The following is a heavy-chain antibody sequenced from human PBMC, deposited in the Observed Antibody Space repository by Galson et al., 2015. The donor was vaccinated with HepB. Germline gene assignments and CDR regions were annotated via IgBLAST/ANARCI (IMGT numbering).Heavy chain of an antibody. V-gene: IGHV3-20*04. Sequence: SLRLSCAASGFNFEDYGMSWVRQAPGKGPEWVSGINWNGGSTRYADSVKGRWTNSRDNAKNSLYLQMNSLRAEDTAFCYCSRGLNYFDSWGQGTLVTVSS. J-gene: IGHJ4*02. CDR1: GFNFEDYG. CDR2: INWNGGST. CDR3: SRGLNYFDS.